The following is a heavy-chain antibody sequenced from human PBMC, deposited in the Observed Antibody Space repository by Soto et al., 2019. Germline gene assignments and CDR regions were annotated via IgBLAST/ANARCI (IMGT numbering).Heavy chain of an antibody. D-gene: IGHD3-22*01. V-gene: IGHV3-23*01. CDR2: ISGSGGSK. CDR1: GFTFSSYA. CDR3: AKDLDSSGYSPNWFDP. Sequence: EVQLLESGGGLVQPGGSLSLSFAASGFTFSSYAMSWVRQPPGKGLEWVSDISGSGGSKYYADSVKGRFTISRDNSKNTLYLQMNSLRAEDTAVYYCAKDLDSSGYSPNWFDPWGQGTLVTVSS. J-gene: IGHJ5*02.